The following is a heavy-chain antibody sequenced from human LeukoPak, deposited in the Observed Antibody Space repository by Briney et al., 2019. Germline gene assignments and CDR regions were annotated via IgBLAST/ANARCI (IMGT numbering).Heavy chain of an antibody. CDR2: ISYDGSNK. V-gene: IGHV3-30*18. CDR3: AKGSRWFGELSLDY. J-gene: IGHJ4*02. Sequence: TGGSLRLSCAASGFTFSSYGMHWVRQAPGKGLEWVAVISYDGSNKYYADSVKGRFTISRDNSKNTLYLQMNSLRAEDTAVYYCAKGSRWFGELSLDYWGQGTLVTVSS. CDR1: GFTFSSYG. D-gene: IGHD3-10*01.